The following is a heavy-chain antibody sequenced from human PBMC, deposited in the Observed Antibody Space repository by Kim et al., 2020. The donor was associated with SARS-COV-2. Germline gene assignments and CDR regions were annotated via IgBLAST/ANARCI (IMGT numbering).Heavy chain of an antibody. CDR3: ARVNLTIFGVVTNPIYYYGMDV. V-gene: IGHV1-69*13. CDR2: IIPIFGTA. J-gene: IGHJ6*02. Sequence: SVKVSCKASGGTFSSYAISWVRQAPGQGLEWMGGIIPIFGTANYAQKFQGRVTITADESTSTAYMELSSLRSEDTAVYYCARVNLTIFGVVTNPIYYYGMDVWGQGTTVTVSS. D-gene: IGHD3-3*01. CDR1: GGTFSSYA.